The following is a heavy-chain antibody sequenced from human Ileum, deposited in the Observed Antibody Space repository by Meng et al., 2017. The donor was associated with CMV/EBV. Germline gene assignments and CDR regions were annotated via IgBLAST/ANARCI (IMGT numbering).Heavy chain of an antibody. V-gene: IGHV3-23*01. CDR1: GFTFRGEA. J-gene: IGHJ4*02. CDR2: ITGSGDTT. CDR3: AQTWNWLPFEY. D-gene: IGHD1-7*01. Sequence: CGASGFTFRGEAMNWVRQATGKGREGVSSITGSGDTTYYADSVRGRFTISRDNSKDTLDLLMNSLRAEDTAVYYCAQTWNWLPFEYWGQGTLVTVSS.